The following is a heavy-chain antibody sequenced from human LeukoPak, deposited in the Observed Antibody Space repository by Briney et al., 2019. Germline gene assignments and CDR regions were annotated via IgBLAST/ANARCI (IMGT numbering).Heavy chain of an antibody. V-gene: IGHV4-59*01. J-gene: IGHJ6*03. D-gene: IGHD2-2*01. Sequence: SETLSLTCTVSGGSISSYYWSWIRQPPGKELEWIGYIYYSGSTNYNPSLKSRVTISVDTPKNQFSLKLSSVTAADTAVYYCAREAVPAAPYYYYYMDVWGKGTTVTVSS. CDR1: GGSISSYY. CDR2: IYYSGST. CDR3: AREAVPAAPYYYYYMDV.